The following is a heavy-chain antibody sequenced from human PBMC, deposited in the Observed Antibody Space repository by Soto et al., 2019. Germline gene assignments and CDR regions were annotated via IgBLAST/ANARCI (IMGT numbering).Heavy chain of an antibody. D-gene: IGHD3-16*01. CDR3: ARDGDVNTGFGKDY. J-gene: IGHJ4*02. V-gene: IGHV3-33*01. CDR1: GFTFSCYG. Sequence: GGSLRLSCAASGFTFSCYGMHWVRQAPGKGLEWVAFIWHDGGNKFYAESVKGRFTISRDNSKNTLYLQMTSLSAEDTAMYYCARDGDVNTGFGKDYWGQGTLVTVSS. CDR2: IWHDGGNK.